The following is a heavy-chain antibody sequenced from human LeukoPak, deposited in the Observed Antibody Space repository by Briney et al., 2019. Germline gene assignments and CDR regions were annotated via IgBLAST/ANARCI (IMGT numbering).Heavy chain of an antibody. CDR2: IDHTGST. D-gene: IGHD3-22*01. CDR3: ARDQYYDSKGWFDP. J-gene: IGHJ5*02. Sequence: SETLSLTCTVSDDSTTIYYWTWIRQPPGKGLEWIGYIDHTGSTNYNPSLNSRVTISRDTSKNHFSLELSSVTAADTAVYYCARDQYYDSKGWFDPWGQGTLVTVSS. V-gene: IGHV4-59*01. CDR1: DDSTTIYY.